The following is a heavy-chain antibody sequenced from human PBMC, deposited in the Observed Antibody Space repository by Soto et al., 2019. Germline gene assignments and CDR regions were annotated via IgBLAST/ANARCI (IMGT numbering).Heavy chain of an antibody. D-gene: IGHD7-27*01. Sequence: GASVKVSCKASGYTFTSYDINWVRQTAGQGLEWMGWMSPKTANTGYAQKFQGRVTMTRSTSISTAYMELSSLTSEDTAVYYCTGGPPNWFPFDSWGQGAPVTVSS. CDR2: MSPKTANT. CDR1: GYTFTSYD. J-gene: IGHJ4*02. CDR3: TGGPPNWFPFDS. V-gene: IGHV1-8*01.